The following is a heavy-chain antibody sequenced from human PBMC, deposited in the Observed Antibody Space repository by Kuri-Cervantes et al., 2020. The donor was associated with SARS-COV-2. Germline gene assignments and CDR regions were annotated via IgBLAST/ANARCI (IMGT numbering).Heavy chain of an antibody. CDR2: INSDGSST. CDR1: GFTFSSYW. D-gene: IGHD3-16*01. V-gene: IGHV3-74*01. CDR3: AKDRGHTFGGVYH. J-gene: IGHJ5*02. Sequence: GESLKISCAASGFTFSSYWMHWVRQAPGKGLVWVSRINSDGSSTSYADSVKGRFAISRDNAKNSLYLQMNSLRAEDTALYYCAKDRGHTFGGVYHWGQGTLVTVSS.